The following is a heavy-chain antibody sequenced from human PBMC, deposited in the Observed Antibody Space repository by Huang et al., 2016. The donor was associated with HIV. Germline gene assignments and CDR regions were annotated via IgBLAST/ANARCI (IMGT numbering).Heavy chain of an antibody. CDR2: ISNEGSTK. J-gene: IGHJ4*02. Sequence: QVQLVESGGGVVQPGTSLRLSCAAFGFTFSNYAMNGVRQAPVKGLEWVAVISNEGSTKYYADSVKGRFTISRDNSKNTVYLQMNSLRAEDTAVYYCARSEPSRYYFDYWGQGTLVTVSS. CDR3: ARSEPSRYYFDY. V-gene: IGHV3-30-3*01. CDR1: GFTFSNYA.